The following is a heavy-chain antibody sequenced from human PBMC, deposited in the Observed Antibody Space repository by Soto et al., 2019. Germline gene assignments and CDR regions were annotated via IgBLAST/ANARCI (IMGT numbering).Heavy chain of an antibody. V-gene: IGHV4-39*07. D-gene: IGHD3-9*01. CDR3: ARAGPHYDILTGYYNRSPQSASDNWFDP. Sequence: SETLSLTCTVSGGSISSSSYYWGWIRQPPGKGLEWIGSIYYSGSTYYNPSLKSRVTISVDTSKNQFSLKLSSVTAADTAVYYCARAGPHYDILTGYYNRSPQSASDNWFDPWGQGTLVTVSS. J-gene: IGHJ5*02. CDR1: GGSISSSSYY. CDR2: IYYSGST.